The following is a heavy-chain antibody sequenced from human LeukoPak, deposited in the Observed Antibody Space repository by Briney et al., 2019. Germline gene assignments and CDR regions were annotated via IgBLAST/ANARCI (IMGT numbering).Heavy chain of an antibody. Sequence: PGGSLRLSCAASGFTFSSYDMHWVRQAPGKGLEWVAVIWYDGSKKDYADSVKGRFTISRDNSKNTLYLQMNSLRAEDTAVYYCAKDLNGPGDYWGQGTLVTVSS. CDR2: IWYDGSKK. V-gene: IGHV3-30*02. CDR1: GFTFSSYD. CDR3: AKDLNGPGDY. J-gene: IGHJ4*02.